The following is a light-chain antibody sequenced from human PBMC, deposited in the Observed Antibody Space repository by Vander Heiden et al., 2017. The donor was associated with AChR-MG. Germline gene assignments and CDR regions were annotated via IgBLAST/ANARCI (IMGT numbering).Light chain of an antibody. CDR1: QSVSSY. V-gene: IGKV3-11*01. Sequence: EIVLTQSPATLSLSPGERATLSCRASQSVSSYLAWYQQKPGQAPRLLIYDASNRATGIPDRFSGSGYGKDFTLTISSLEPEEFAVYYCQQRSNWHPGVLTFGGGTKVEIK. CDR3: QQRSNWHPGVLT. CDR2: DAS. J-gene: IGKJ4*01.